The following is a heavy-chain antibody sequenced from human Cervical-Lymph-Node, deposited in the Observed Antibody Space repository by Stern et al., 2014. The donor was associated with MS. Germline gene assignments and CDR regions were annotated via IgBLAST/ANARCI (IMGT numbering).Heavy chain of an antibody. J-gene: IGHJ6*02. CDR2: LDWDDNK. CDR3: ARMSRDYYYYGMDV. Sequence: ESGPALVKPTQTLKLTCTFSGFSLSTSGMCVSWIRLPPGKALEWLALLDWDDNKYYTTSLETRLTISRDTSKNQVILTVTNMDPVDTGTYYCARMSRDYYYYGMDVWGQGTTVTVSS. CDR1: GFSLSTSGMC. V-gene: IGHV2-70*01.